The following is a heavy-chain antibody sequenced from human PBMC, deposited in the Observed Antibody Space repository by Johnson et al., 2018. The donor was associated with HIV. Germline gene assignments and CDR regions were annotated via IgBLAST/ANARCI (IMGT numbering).Heavy chain of an antibody. D-gene: IGHD4-11*01. CDR1: GFTFSSYW. V-gene: IGHV3-7*02. J-gene: IGHJ3*02. CDR2: IKQDGSEK. Sequence: VQLVESGGGLVQPGGSLRLSCAASGFTFSSYWMGWVRQAPGKGLEWVANIKQDGSEKYYVDSLKGRFTISRDNSKNTLYLQMNSLRPEDTAVYYCAKVRSRWTTFDDAFDIWGQGTLVTVSS. CDR3: AKVRSRWTTFDDAFDI.